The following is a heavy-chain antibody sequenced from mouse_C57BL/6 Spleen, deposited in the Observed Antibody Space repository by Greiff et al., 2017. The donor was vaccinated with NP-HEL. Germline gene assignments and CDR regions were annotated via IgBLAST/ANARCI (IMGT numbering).Heavy chain of an antibody. Sequence: VQLQQPGAELVRPGTSVKLSCKASGYTFTSYWMHWVKQRPGQGLEWIGVIDPSDSYTNYNQKFKGKATLTVDTSSSTAYMQLSSLTSEDSAVYYCALSLYYSNYGGFAYWGQGTLVTVSA. CDR3: ALSLYYSNYGGFAY. CDR1: GYTFTSYW. D-gene: IGHD2-5*01. J-gene: IGHJ3*01. CDR2: IDPSDSYT. V-gene: IGHV1-59*01.